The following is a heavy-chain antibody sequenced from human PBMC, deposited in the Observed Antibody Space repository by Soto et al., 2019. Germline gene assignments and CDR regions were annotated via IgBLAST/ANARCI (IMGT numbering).Heavy chain of an antibody. D-gene: IGHD2-2*01. Sequence: PGESVKISCKGSGYSFTSQCIGWVRQMPWKGLEWMGFIYPSDSAIKYSPSFKGLVTISADKSITTAYLQWSSLKASDTAMYYCASRKVTSDACDLWGQGTMVTV. CDR3: ASRKVTSDACDL. V-gene: IGHV5-51*01. CDR1: GYSFTSQC. CDR2: IYPSDSAI. J-gene: IGHJ3*01.